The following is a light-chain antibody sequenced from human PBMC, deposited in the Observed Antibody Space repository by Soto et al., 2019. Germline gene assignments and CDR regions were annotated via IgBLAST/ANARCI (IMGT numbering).Light chain of an antibody. CDR1: QGIGSA. Sequence: DTQMTQSPSALSASVGDRVTISCRASQGIGSALAWYQQKPGDIPKLLIYAASTLHSGVPSRFSVSGSGTDFTLTINSLQPEDFATYYCQKYSRVPPNSFTFGPGTKVNI. V-gene: IGKV1-27*01. CDR3: QKYSRVPPNSFT. CDR2: AAS. J-gene: IGKJ3*01.